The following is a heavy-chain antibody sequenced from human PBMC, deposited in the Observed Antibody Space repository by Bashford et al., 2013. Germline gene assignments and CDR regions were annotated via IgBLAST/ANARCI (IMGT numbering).Heavy chain of an antibody. J-gene: IGHJ6*02. V-gene: IGHV3-74*01. CDR1: GFTFSNYW. CDR2: INSDGST. Sequence: GGPVRLSCAASGFTFSNYWMHWVRQAPGKGLVWVSGINSDGSTSYTDSVKGRFTISRDNAKSTLYLQMNSLRAEDTAVYHCVSDTADWGQGTTVTVSS. CDR3: VSDTAD.